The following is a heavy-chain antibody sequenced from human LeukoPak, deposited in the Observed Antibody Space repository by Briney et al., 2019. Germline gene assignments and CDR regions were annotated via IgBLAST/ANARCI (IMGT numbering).Heavy chain of an antibody. V-gene: IGHV3-21*01. D-gene: IGHD3-10*01. J-gene: IGHJ4*02. CDR1: GFTFSSYS. Sequence: GGSLRLSCAASGFTFSSYSMNWVRQAPGKGLEWVSSISSSSSYIYYADSVKGRFTISRDNAKNSLYLQMNSLRAEDTAVYYCARDFTNQNQLLRFGELFPLDYWGQGTLVTVSS. CDR2: ISSSSSYI. CDR3: ARDFTNQNQLLRFGELFPLDY.